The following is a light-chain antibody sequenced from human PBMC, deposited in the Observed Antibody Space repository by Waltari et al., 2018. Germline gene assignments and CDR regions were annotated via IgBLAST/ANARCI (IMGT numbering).Light chain of an antibody. CDR1: QDISSS. CDR3: QQLHSYPRT. Sequence: GDRVTITCRASQDISSSLAWYQQKPGKAPKLLIYGASTLQSGVPSRFSGSGSGTDFTLTINSLQPDDFATYYCQQLHSYPRTFGRGTNLEI. J-gene: IGKJ2*01. V-gene: IGKV1-9*01. CDR2: GAS.